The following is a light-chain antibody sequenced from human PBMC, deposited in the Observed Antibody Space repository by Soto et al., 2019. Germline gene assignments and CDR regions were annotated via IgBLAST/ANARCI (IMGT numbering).Light chain of an antibody. CDR2: WAS. V-gene: IGKV4-1*01. Sequence: DIVMTQSPDSVAVSLGQRATVLCKSSQSVLYSSNNKNHLAWYQQKPGQPPKLVIYWASTRESGVPDRFSGSGSGTDFTLTISSLQAEDVAVYYCQQRSNWPPITVGQGTRLEIK. CDR3: QQRSNWPPIT. J-gene: IGKJ5*01. CDR1: QSVLYSSNNKNH.